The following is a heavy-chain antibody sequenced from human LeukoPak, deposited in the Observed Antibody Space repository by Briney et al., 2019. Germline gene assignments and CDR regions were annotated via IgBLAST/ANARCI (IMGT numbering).Heavy chain of an antibody. V-gene: IGHV3-23*01. CDR3: AKDGEMATIKPCYFDY. CDR2: ISGSGGST. D-gene: IGHD5-24*01. CDR1: GFTFSSYA. Sequence: GGSLRLSCAASGFTFSSYAMSWVRQAPGKGLEWVSAISGSGGSTYCADSVKGRFTISRDNSKNTLYLQMNSLRAEDTAVYYCAKDGEMATIKPCYFDYWGQGTLVTVSS. J-gene: IGHJ4*02.